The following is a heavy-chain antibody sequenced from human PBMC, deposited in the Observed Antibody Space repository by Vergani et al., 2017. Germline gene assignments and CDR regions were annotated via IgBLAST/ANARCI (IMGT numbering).Heavy chain of an antibody. V-gene: IGHV3-48*01. CDR2: ISRSSSTI. Sequence: EVQLLESGGGLVQPGESLRLSCAASGFTFNTYNINWVRQAPGKGLEWVSYISRSSSTIYYADSVKGRFTISRDNAKNSLHLQMNNLRAEDTAVYYCARQSRDVFCTNGVCPLGYWGQGALVTVSS. CDR1: GFTFNTYN. D-gene: IGHD2-8*01. J-gene: IGHJ4*02. CDR3: ARQSRDVFCTNGVCPLGY.